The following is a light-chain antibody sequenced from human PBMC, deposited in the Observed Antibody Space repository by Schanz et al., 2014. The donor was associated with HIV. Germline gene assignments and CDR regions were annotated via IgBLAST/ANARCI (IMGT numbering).Light chain of an antibody. CDR1: SSDVGGYNY. CDR3: TSYTISNVL. V-gene: IGLV2-11*01. Sequence: QSALTQPRSVSGSPGQSVTISCTGTSSDVGGYNYVSWYQQHPGKAPKLMIYDVSNRPSGVSSRFSGSKSGNTASLTISGLQAEDEADYYCTSYTISNVLFGGGTKLTVL. J-gene: IGLJ2*01. CDR2: DVS.